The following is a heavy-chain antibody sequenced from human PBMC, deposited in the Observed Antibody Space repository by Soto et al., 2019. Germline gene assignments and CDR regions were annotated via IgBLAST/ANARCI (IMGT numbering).Heavy chain of an antibody. D-gene: IGHD1-26*01. Sequence: PGGSLRRSCAASGFTFSNYGMSWVRRAPGKGLEWVSALPEIGTNTYYADSVKGRFTISRDNSKNTLFLQINNLRAGDTAVYYCAKKSGVGATWYFDYWGQGTLVIVSS. J-gene: IGHJ4*02. CDR3: AKKSGVGATWYFDY. CDR2: LPEIGTNT. V-gene: IGHV3-23*01. CDR1: GFTFSNYG.